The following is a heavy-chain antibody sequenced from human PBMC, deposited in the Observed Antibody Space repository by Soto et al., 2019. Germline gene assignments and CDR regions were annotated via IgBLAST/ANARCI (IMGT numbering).Heavy chain of an antibody. CDR1: GYTFTSYA. J-gene: IGHJ5*02. Sequence: QVQLVQSGAEVEKPGASVKVSCKASGYTFTSYAISWVRQAPGQGLEWMGGIIPIFGTANYAQKFQGRVTITADESTRQAYMELSSLRSEDTAVYYCARVGGGDFWRGNRNWFDPWGQGTLVTVSS. D-gene: IGHD3-3*01. CDR2: IIPIFGTA. CDR3: ARVGGGDFWRGNRNWFDP. V-gene: IGHV1-69*13.